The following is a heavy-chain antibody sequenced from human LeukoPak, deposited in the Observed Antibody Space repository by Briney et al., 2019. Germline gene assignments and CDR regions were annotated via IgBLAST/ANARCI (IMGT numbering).Heavy chain of an antibody. D-gene: IGHD5-12*01. J-gene: IGHJ4*02. CDR3: ARGGYSGYDLTHFDY. Sequence: ASVKVSCKASGTTFTGYYMHWVRQAPGQGLGWMEWINPNSGGTNYAQKFQGRVTMTRDTSINTVYMELSRLRSDDTAVYYCARGGYSGYDLTHFDYWGQGTLVTVSS. V-gene: IGHV1-2*02. CDR2: INPNSGGT. CDR1: GTTFTGYY.